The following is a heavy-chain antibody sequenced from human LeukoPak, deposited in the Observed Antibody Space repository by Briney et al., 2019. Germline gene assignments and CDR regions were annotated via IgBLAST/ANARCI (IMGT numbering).Heavy chain of an antibody. CDR3: ASPGYDILTPLDY. Sequence: PGGSLRLSCAASGFTFSSYAMGWVRQAPGKGLEWVSAISGSGGSTYYADSVKGRFTISRDNSKNTLYLQMSSLRAEDTAVYYCASPGYDILTPLDYWGQGTLVTVSS. V-gene: IGHV3-23*01. J-gene: IGHJ4*02. CDR1: GFTFSSYA. D-gene: IGHD3-9*01. CDR2: ISGSGGST.